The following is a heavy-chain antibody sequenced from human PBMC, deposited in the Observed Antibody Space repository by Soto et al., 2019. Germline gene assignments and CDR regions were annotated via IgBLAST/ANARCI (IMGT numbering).Heavy chain of an antibody. CDR3: AKADEMGATYQLAFDI. D-gene: IGHD1-26*01. CDR2: ISGSGGST. CDR1: GFTFSSYA. V-gene: IGHV3-23*01. Sequence: GGSLRLSCAASGFTFSSYAMSWVRQAPGKGLEWVSAISGSGGSTYYADSVKGRFTISRDNSKNTLYLQMNSLRAEDTAVYYCAKADEMGATYQLAFDIWGQGTMVTVSS. J-gene: IGHJ3*02.